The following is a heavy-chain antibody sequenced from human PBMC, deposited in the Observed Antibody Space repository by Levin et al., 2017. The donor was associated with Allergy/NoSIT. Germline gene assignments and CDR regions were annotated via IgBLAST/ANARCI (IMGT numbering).Heavy chain of an antibody. CDR2: ISYDGSNK. CDR3: ANDRYDGSGYRLKSEGGYFEY. Sequence: GGSLRLSCVVSGFTFSTSAMHWVRQAPGKGLEWVALISYDGSNKYYADSVKGRFTISRDNSKNTLYLQMNSLRDEDTAVFYCANDRYDGSGYRLKSEGGYFEYWGQGTLVTVSS. J-gene: IGHJ4*02. D-gene: IGHD3-22*01. V-gene: IGHV3-30*18. CDR1: GFTFSTSA.